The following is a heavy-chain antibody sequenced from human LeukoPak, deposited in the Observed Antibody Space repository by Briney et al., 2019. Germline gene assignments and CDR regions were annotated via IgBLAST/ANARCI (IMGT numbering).Heavy chain of an antibody. CDR3: ARAGEGDAFDI. J-gene: IGHJ3*02. CDR2: ISGGGAST. V-gene: IGHV3-23*01. Sequence: GGSLRLSCAASGFSFSRHSMSWVRQGPGKGLEWVSAISGGGASTYYADSVKGRFTISRDNSKNTLYLQMNSLRAEDTAVYYCARAGEGDAFDIWGQGTMVTVSS. CDR1: GFSFSRHS. D-gene: IGHD3-10*01.